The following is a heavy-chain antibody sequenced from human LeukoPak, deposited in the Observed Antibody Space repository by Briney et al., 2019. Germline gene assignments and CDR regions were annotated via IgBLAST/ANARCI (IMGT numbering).Heavy chain of an antibody. J-gene: IGHJ4*02. CDR3: PPDLVTIDPLQRFDY. Sequence: GGSLRLSCAASGFTFSNAWMNWVRQAPGKGLEWVGRIKSKTDGGTTDYAAPVKGRFTISRDDSKNTLYLQMNSLKTEDTAVYSCPPDLVTIDPLQRFDYGGQEPLVTVPS. V-gene: IGHV3-15*07. CDR2: IKSKTDGGTT. CDR1: GFTFSNAW. D-gene: IGHD2-21*02.